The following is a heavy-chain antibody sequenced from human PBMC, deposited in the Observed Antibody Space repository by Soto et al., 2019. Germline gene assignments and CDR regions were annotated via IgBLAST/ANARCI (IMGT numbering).Heavy chain of an antibody. CDR1: GYSFTSHW. CDR3: ARSQGSSSWYEYNWFDP. CDR2: IYRRDCDT. D-gene: IGHD6-13*01. Sequence: GWSLKISCKGSGYSFTSHWIGCVLQMPGKGLEWMGIIYRRDCDTRYSPSVESRVTMSVDKSVSTAYLQWISLKASDTAMYYCARSQGSSSWYEYNWFDPWRQGTRVTVSS. J-gene: IGHJ5*02. V-gene: IGHV5-51*01.